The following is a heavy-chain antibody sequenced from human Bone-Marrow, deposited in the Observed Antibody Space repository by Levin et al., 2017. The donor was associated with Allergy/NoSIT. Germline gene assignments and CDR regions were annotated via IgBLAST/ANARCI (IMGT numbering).Heavy chain of an antibody. Sequence: GESLKISCAASGFTVSSSYMNWVRQAPGKGLEWVSVIYSGGSTYYADSVKGRFTVSRDNSKNTLYLQMNSLRAEDTAVYYCASAHDPFYYYYMDVWGKGTTVTVSS. CDR1: GFTVSSSY. D-gene: IGHD3-16*01. V-gene: IGHV3-53*01. CDR2: IYSGGST. J-gene: IGHJ6*03. CDR3: ASAHDPFYYYYMDV.